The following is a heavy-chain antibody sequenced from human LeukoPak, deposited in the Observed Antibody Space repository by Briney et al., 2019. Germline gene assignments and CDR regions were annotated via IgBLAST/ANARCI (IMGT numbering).Heavy chain of an antibody. CDR2: ISGSGGST. V-gene: IGHV3-23*01. Sequence: GGSLRLSCAASGFTFSSYAMSWVRQAPGKGLEWVSAISGSGGSTYYADSVKGRFTISRDNSKNTLYLQMNSLRAEDTAVYYCAKDPCPEARIVGAAFDYWGQGTLITVSS. J-gene: IGHJ4*02. CDR1: GFTFSSYA. CDR3: AKDPCPEARIVGAAFDY. D-gene: IGHD1-26*01.